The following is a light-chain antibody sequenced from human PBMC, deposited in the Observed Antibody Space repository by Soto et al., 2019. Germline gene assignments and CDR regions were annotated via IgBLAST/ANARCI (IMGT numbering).Light chain of an antibody. CDR1: QRVGSN. V-gene: IGKV3-15*01. CDR3: QQYNNWPLT. CDR2: GAS. Sequence: ERVMTQSPATLSVSPGERATLSCRASQRVGSNLAWYQQKPGQAPSLLIYGASTRATGIPARFSGSGSGTEFTLTISSLQSEDFAVYYCQQYNNWPLTFGGGTKVEI. J-gene: IGKJ4*01.